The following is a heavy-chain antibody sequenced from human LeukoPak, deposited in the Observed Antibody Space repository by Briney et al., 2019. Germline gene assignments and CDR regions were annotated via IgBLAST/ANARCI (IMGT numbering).Heavy chain of an antibody. V-gene: IGHV3-11*04. CDR1: GFTFSDYY. Sequence: GGSLRLSCAASGFTFSDYYMSWIRQAPGKGLEWVSYISSSGGTIYYADSVKGRFTISRDNAKNSLYLQMNSLRAEDTAVYYCARARGSAPPYYFDFWGQGTLVTVSS. J-gene: IGHJ4*02. CDR2: ISSSGGTI. CDR3: ARARGSAPPYYFDF. D-gene: IGHD1-26*01.